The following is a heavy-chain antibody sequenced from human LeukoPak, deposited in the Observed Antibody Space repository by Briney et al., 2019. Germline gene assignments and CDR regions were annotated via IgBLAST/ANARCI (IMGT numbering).Heavy chain of an antibody. CDR3: ARWDIVVVPAATPAAFDI. CDR2: IYSGGTT. V-gene: IGHV3-66*01. CDR1: GFAVSSNY. Sequence: GGSLRLSCAASGFAVSSNYMTWVRQAPGKGLEWVSVIYSGGTTYYADSVEGRFTISRDNSKNTLYLQMNSLRAEDTAVYYCARWDIVVVPAATPAAFDIWGQGTMVTVSS. J-gene: IGHJ3*02. D-gene: IGHD2-2*01.